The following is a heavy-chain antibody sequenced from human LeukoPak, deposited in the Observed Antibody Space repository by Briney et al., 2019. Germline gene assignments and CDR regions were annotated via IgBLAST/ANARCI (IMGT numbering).Heavy chain of an antibody. Sequence: ASVKVSCKASGYTFTSYGISWVRQAPGQGLEWMGWISAYNGNTDYAQKLQGRVTMTTDTSTSTAYMELRSLRSDDTAVYYCARDWPIYYYYGMDVWGQGTTVTVSS. V-gene: IGHV1-18*01. CDR2: ISAYNGNT. CDR3: ARDWPIYYYYGMDV. CDR1: GYTFTSYG. J-gene: IGHJ6*02.